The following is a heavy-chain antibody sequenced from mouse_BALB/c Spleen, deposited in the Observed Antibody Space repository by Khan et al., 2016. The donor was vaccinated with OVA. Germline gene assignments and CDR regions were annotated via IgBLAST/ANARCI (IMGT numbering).Heavy chain of an antibody. J-gene: IGHJ3*01. CDR1: GYTFTSYV. V-gene: IGHV1S136*01. CDR3: LRSLYYYGSAYEGFAY. Sequence: VQLKESGPEPVKPGASVKMSCKASGYTFTSYVMHWVKQKPGQGLEWIGYISPNSDGSKYNEKFRGKATLTSDKSSSTAYMELSSLTSEDSAVXYCLRSLYYYGSAYEGFAYWGQGTLVTVSA. CDR2: ISPNSDGS. D-gene: IGHD1-1*01.